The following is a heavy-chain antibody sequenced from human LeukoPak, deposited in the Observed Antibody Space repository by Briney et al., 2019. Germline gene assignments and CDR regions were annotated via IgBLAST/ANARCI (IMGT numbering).Heavy chain of an antibody. Sequence: TPSETLSLTCAVYGGSFSGYYWSWIRPPPGKGLEWIGEINHSGSPNYNPSLKSRVTISVDTSKNQFSLKLSSVTAADTAVYYCARTLRLRLGELYYMDVWGKGTTVTISS. CDR3: ARTLRLRLGELYYMDV. D-gene: IGHD3-16*01. J-gene: IGHJ6*03. V-gene: IGHV4-34*01. CDR1: GGSFSGYY. CDR2: INHSGSP.